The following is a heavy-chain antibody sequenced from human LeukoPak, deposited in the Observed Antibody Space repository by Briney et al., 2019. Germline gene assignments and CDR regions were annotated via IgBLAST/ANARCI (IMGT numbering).Heavy chain of an antibody. Sequence: SVKVSCKASGGTFSSYASSWVRQAPGQGLEWMGRIIPIFGTANYAQKFQGRVTITTDESTSTAYMELSSLRSEDTAVYYCALDTIFGVVITGYNWGQGTLVTVSS. V-gene: IGHV1-69*05. CDR3: ALDTIFGVVITGYN. CDR2: IIPIFGTA. CDR1: GGTFSSYA. J-gene: IGHJ4*02. D-gene: IGHD3-3*01.